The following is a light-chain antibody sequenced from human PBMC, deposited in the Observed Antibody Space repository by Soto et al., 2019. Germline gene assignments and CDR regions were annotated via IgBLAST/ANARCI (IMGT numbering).Light chain of an antibody. V-gene: IGKV1-9*01. Sequence: DIQLTQSPSFLSASVGDRVTITCRASQGISSYLAWYQQKPGKAPKLLIYAASTLQSGVPSRFSGSGSGTEFTLTISSLQPEEFATYYCQQLNSYPGFTFGPGTKVDIK. CDR1: QGISSY. J-gene: IGKJ3*01. CDR3: QQLNSYPGFT. CDR2: AAS.